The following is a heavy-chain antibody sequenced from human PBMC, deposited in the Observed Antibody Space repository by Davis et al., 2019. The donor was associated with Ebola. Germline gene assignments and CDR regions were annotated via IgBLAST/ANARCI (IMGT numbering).Heavy chain of an antibody. D-gene: IGHD3-3*01. V-gene: IGHV3-30*04. CDR3: ARAGFDEVLDY. Sequence: GESLKISCAASGFIFRNYAMHWVRQAPGKGLEWVAVVSHSERERFYADSVKGRFTISRDNSENTLDLQMDSLTADDTSVYYCARAGFDEVLDYWGQGTPVTVSS. J-gene: IGHJ4*02. CDR1: GFIFRNYA. CDR2: VSHSERER.